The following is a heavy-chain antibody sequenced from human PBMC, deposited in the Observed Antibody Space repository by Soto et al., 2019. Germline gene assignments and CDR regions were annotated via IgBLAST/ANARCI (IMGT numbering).Heavy chain of an antibody. J-gene: IGHJ6*02. CDR3: AKDTLLRGDYYYGMDV. CDR2: ISYDGSNK. V-gene: IGHV3-30*18. D-gene: IGHD2-15*01. CDR1: GFTFSSYG. Sequence: GGSLRLSCAASGFTFSSYGMHWVRQAPGKGLEWVAVISYDGSNKYYADSVKGRFTISRDNSKNTLYLQMNSLRAEDTAVYYCAKDTLLRGDYYYGMDVWGQGTTVTVSS.